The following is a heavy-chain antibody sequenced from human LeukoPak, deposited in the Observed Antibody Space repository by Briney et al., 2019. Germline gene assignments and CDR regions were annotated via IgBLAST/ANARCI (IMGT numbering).Heavy chain of an antibody. J-gene: IGHJ5*02. Sequence: SETLSLTCTVSGGSISSSSYYWGWIRQPPGKGLEWIGYIYYSGSTNYNPSLKSRVTISVDTSKNQFSLKLSSVTAADTAVYYCARVPAAIEGVWFDPWGQGTLVTVSS. V-gene: IGHV4-61*05. CDR3: ARVPAAIEGVWFDP. D-gene: IGHD2-2*02. CDR2: IYYSGST. CDR1: GGSISSSSYY.